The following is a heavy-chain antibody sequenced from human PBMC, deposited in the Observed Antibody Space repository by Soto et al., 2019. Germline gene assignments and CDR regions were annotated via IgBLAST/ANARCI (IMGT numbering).Heavy chain of an antibody. CDR1: GLTFSSYA. V-gene: IGHV3-23*01. CDR2: ISGSGGST. Sequence: GSLRLSCAASGLTFSSYAMSWVRQAPGKGLEWVSAISGSGGSTFYAGSVKGRFTISRDNSKNTLFLQMNSLTSEDTAVYYCAGRIAVAGTLAYWGQGTLVTVSS. D-gene: IGHD6-19*01. J-gene: IGHJ4*02. CDR3: AGRIAVAGTLAY.